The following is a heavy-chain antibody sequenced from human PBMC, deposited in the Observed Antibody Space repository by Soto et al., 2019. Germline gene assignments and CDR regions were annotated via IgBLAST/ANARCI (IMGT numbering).Heavy chain of an antibody. V-gene: IGHV3-23*01. J-gene: IGHJ3*01. D-gene: IGHD2-21*02. CDR2: ISGSGGTI. CDR1: GFTFNTYA. Sequence: EVQLLESGGGLVQPGGSLRLSCAASGFTFNTYAMNWVRQAPGKGLEWVASISGSGGTINYADSVKGRFTTPRDTSKNTLYLQMNSLSAEDTAVYYCAKGFIVVVTAIRPDDNFDVWGQGTMVTVSS. CDR3: AKGFIVVVTAIRPDDNFDV.